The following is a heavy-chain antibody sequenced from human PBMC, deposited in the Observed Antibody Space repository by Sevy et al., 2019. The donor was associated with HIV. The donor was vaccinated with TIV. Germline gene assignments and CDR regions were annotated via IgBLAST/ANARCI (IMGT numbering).Heavy chain of an antibody. CDR1: GFAFNIYS. CDR2: ISSGGGDM. J-gene: IGHJ4*02. CDR3: ARERFERGYDNRYSDS. V-gene: IGHV3-21*06. D-gene: IGHD5-12*01. Sequence: GGSLRLSCAASGFAFNIYSLNWVRQAPGKGLEWVSSISSGGGDMYYADSVKGRITISRDNAKNSLYLQMNSLRAEDTGVYYCARERFERGYDNRYSDSWGQGTLVTVSS.